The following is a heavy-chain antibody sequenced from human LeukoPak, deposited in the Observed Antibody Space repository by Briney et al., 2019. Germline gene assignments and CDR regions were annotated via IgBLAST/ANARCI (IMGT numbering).Heavy chain of an antibody. Sequence: GGSLTLFCAASGFTFSSYAVHWVRQAPGKGLEWVAVTSYDGSNKYYADSVKGRFTISRDNSKNTLYLQMNSLRAEDTAVYYCARSGAPMIVFAYNFDYWGHGTPVSVSS. D-gene: IGHD3-22*01. J-gene: IGHJ4*01. CDR2: TSYDGSNK. CDR1: GFTFSSYA. CDR3: ARSGAPMIVFAYNFDY. V-gene: IGHV3-30-3*01.